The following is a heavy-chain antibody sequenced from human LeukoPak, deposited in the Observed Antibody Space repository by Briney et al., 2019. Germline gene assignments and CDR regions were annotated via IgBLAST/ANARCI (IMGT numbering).Heavy chain of an antibody. CDR3: AKILYGSGYFLLDS. CDR2: INTDGSST. D-gene: IGHD3-3*01. Sequence: TGGSLRLSCAASGFIFSSYWMHWVRHAPGKGLAWVSRINTDGSSTSYADSVKGRFTISRDNAKNTLYLQMNSLRAEDTAIYYCAKILYGSGYFLLDSWGQGTLVTVSS. CDR1: GFIFSSYW. V-gene: IGHV3-74*01. J-gene: IGHJ4*02.